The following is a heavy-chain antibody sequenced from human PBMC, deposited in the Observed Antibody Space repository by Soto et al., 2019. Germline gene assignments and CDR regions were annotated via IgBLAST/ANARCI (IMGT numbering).Heavy chain of an antibody. V-gene: IGHV3-23*01. J-gene: IGHJ3*02. CDR2: ISGGGGNT. Sequence: EVQLLQSGGGLVQPGGSLSLSCAASGFTFTSYAMSWVRQAPGKGLEWVSAISGGGGNTYYADSVKGRFTISRDNSKNTLYLQMNSLRAEDTAVYYCAKDMRKDSSGYHYDAFDISGQGTMVTVSS. D-gene: IGHD3-22*01. CDR3: AKDMRKDSSGYHYDAFDI. CDR1: GFTFTSYA.